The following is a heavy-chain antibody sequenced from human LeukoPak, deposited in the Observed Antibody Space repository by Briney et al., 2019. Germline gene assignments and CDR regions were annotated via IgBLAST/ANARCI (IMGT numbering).Heavy chain of an antibody. D-gene: IGHD3-3*01. V-gene: IGHV1-69*01. Sequence: SVKVSCKASGGTFSSYAISWVRQAPGQGLEWMGGIIPIFGTASYAQKFQGRVMITADESTSTAYMELSSLRSEDTAVYYCARELLLYDFWSGYYEGPFDYWGQGTLVTVSS. CDR3: ARELLLYDFWSGYYEGPFDY. CDR2: IIPIFGTA. CDR1: GGTFSSYA. J-gene: IGHJ4*02.